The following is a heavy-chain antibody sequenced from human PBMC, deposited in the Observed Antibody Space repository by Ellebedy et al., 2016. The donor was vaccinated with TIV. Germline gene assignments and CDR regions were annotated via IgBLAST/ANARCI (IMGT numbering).Heavy chain of an antibody. CDR3: VRDKYYSGSGNFPGN. J-gene: IGHJ4*02. Sequence: GESLKISXAASGFNFSNSVMHWVRQAPGRGLEWITFIWYDGSLTDYVDSVKGRFSVSRDNSKNTLSLQMDSLRAEDSATYFCVRDKYYSGSGNFPGNWGQGTRVIVSS. CDR1: GFNFSNSV. CDR2: IWYDGSLT. D-gene: IGHD3-10*01. V-gene: IGHV3-33*01.